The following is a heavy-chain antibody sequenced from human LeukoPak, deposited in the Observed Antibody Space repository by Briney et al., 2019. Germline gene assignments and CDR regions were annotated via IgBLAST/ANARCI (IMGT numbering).Heavy chain of an antibody. CDR3: AKDGFDYYDSSGYYYFNY. J-gene: IGHJ4*02. D-gene: IGHD3-22*01. V-gene: IGHV3-48*03. CDR1: GFTFSSYE. CDR2: SSSSGSTI. Sequence: GGSLRLSCAASGFTFSSYEMNWVRQAPGKGLEWVSHSSSSGSTIYYADSVKGRFTISRDNSKNTLYLQMNSLRAEDTAVYYCAKDGFDYYDSSGYYYFNYWGQGTLVTVSS.